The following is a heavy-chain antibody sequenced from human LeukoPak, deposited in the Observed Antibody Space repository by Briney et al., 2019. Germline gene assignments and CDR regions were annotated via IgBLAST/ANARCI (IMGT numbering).Heavy chain of an antibody. Sequence: SETLSLTCTVSGGSISSSMSSYYWSWIRQPPGKGLEWIGYIYDSGSTNYNPSLKSRVTISVDTSKNQFSLKLSSVTAADTAVYYCARGGIAVPGMRYYFDYWGQGTLVTVSS. J-gene: IGHJ4*02. V-gene: IGHV4-61*01. CDR2: IYDSGST. CDR3: ARGGIAVPGMRYYFDY. D-gene: IGHD6-19*01. CDR1: GGSISSSMSSYY.